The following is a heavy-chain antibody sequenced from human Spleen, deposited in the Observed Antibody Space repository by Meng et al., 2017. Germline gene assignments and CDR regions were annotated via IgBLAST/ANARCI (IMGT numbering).Heavy chain of an antibody. CDR1: GFYFSNAW. D-gene: IGHD5-18*01. Sequence: GESLKISCAASGFYFSNAWMSWVRQAPGKGLEWVSSITGSGDTTYYADSVKGRFTISRDNSKNTVSLQMNSLRAEDTAVYYCVKSLGYSYGYWGQGTMVTVAS. J-gene: IGHJ3*01. CDR2: ITGSGDTT. V-gene: IGHV3-23*01. CDR3: VKSLGYSYGY.